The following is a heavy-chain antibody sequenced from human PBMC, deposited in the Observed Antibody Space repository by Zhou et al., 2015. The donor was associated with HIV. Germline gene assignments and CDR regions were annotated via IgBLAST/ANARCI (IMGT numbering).Heavy chain of an antibody. J-gene: IGHJ4*02. CDR3: ARGVSNSGSYQGWRYYFDY. CDR1: GGTFSSYA. V-gene: IGHV1-69*12. Sequence: QVQLVQSGAEVKKPGSSVKVSCKASGGTFSSYAISWVRQAPGQGLEWMGGIIPIFGTANYAQKFQGRVTITADESTSTAYMELSSLRSEDTAVYYCARGVSNSGSYQGWRYYFDYWGQGTLVTVSS. D-gene: IGHD1-26*01. CDR2: IIPIFGTA.